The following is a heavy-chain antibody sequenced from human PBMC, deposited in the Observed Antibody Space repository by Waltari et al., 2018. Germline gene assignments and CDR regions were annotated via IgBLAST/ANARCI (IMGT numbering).Heavy chain of an antibody. J-gene: IGHJ4*02. V-gene: IGHV4-61*02. CDR2: IYTSGST. CDR3: ARALAVAGRRYYFDY. Sequence: QVQLQESGPGLVKPSQTLSLTCTVSGGSISSGRYYWSWIRQPAGKGLEWIGRIYTSGSTNYNPSLKSRVTISVDTSKNQFSLKLSSVTAADTAVYYCARALAVAGRRYYFDYWGQGTLVTVSS. D-gene: IGHD6-19*01. CDR1: GGSISSGRYY.